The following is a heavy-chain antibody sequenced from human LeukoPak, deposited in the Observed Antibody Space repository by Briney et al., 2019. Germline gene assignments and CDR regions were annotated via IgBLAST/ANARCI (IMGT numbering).Heavy chain of an antibody. CDR3: ADVDASA. J-gene: IGHJ5*02. CDR2: IIPDGSAK. D-gene: IGHD2-15*01. V-gene: IGHV3-7*01. Sequence: QPGGSLRLSCAASGFTFSNCWMGWVRQPPGKGLEWVASIIPDGSAKFYVDSVKGRFTISRDNAKSSLYLQVNSLRVEDTAVYYCADVDASAWGQGTLVTVSS. CDR1: GFTFSNCW.